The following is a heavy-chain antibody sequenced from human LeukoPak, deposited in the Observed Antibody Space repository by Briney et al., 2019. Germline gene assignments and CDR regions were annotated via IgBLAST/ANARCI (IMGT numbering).Heavy chain of an antibody. D-gene: IGHD6-19*01. CDR1: GGSISSSSYY. CDR2: IYYSGST. V-gene: IGHV4-39*07. CDR3: ARRPRYSSGWYPGWFDP. J-gene: IGHJ5*02. Sequence: PSETLSLTCTVSGGSISSSSYYWGWIRQPPGKGLEWIGSIYYSGSTYYNPSLKSRVTISVDTSKNQFSLKLSSVTAADTAVYYCARRPRYSSGWYPGWFDPWGQGTLVTVSS.